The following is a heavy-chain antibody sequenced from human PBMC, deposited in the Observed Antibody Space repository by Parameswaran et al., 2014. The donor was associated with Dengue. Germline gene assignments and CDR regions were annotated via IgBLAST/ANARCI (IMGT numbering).Heavy chain of an antibody. CDR3: ARYSGYYYYYYGMDV. V-gene: IGHV1-69*02. CDR2: IIPILGIA. D-gene: IGHD5-12*01. J-gene: IGHJ6*02. Sequence: SWVRQAPGQGLEWMGRIIPILGIANYAQKFQGRVTITADKSTSTAYMELSSLRSEDTAVYYCARYSGYYYYYYGMDVWGQGTTVTVSS.